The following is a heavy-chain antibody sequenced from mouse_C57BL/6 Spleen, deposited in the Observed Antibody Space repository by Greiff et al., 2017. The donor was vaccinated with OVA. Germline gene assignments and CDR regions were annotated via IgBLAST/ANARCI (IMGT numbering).Heavy chain of an antibody. J-gene: IGHJ2*01. V-gene: IGHV1-82*01. Sequence: VQLQQSGPELVKPGASVKISCKASGYAFSSSWMNWVKQRPGKGLEWIGRIYPGDGDTNYNGKFKGKATLTADKSSSTAYMQLSSLTSEDSAVYFCASLYYSNFFDYWGQGTTLTVSS. CDR2: IYPGDGDT. CDR1: GYAFSSSW. CDR3: ASLYYSNFFDY. D-gene: IGHD2-5*01.